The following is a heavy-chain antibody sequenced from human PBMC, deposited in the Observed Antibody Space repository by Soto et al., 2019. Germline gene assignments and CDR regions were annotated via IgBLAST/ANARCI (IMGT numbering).Heavy chain of an antibody. D-gene: IGHD2-2*01. CDR1: GFTFSSYA. CDR2: ISGSGGST. Sequence: VQLLESGGGLVQPGGSLRLSCAASGFTFSSYAMSWVRQAPGKGLEWVSAISGSGGSTYYADSVKGRFTISRDNSKNTLYLQMNSLRAEDTAVYYCAKCGVVVELMTYYYYYMDVWGKGTTVTVSS. V-gene: IGHV3-23*01. CDR3: AKCGVVVELMTYYYYYMDV. J-gene: IGHJ6*03.